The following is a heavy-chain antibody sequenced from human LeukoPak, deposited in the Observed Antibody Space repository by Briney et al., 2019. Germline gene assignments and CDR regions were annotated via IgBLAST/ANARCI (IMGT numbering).Heavy chain of an antibody. Sequence: PGRSLRLSCAASGFTFSSYAMRWVRQAPGKGLEGVAVISYDGSNKYYADSVKGRFTISRDNSKNTLYLQMNSLRAEDTAVYYCARVGCSSTSCPLDYYYYYMDVWGKGTTVTVSS. V-gene: IGHV3-30-3*01. CDR3: ARVGCSSTSCPLDYYYYYMDV. CDR1: GFTFSSYA. CDR2: ISYDGSNK. D-gene: IGHD2-2*01. J-gene: IGHJ6*03.